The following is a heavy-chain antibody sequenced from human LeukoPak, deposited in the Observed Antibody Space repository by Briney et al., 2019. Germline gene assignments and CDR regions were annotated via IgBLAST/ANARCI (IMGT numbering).Heavy chain of an antibody. Sequence: PGGSLRLSCAASGFTFDDYGMSWVRQAPGKGLEWVSGINWNGGSTGYADSVKGRFTISRDNSKNTLYLQMGSLRAEDMAVYYCAREIAVAGSDAFDIWGQGTMVTASS. CDR1: GFTFDDYG. J-gene: IGHJ3*02. D-gene: IGHD6-19*01. CDR2: INWNGGST. V-gene: IGHV3-20*04. CDR3: AREIAVAGSDAFDI.